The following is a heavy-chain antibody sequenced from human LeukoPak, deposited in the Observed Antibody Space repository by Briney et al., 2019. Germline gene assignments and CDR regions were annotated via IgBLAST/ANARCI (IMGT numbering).Heavy chain of an antibody. CDR3: ARVRGSSGSYEYYHYMDV. J-gene: IGHJ6*03. CDR1: GGSISSGSYY. D-gene: IGHD1-26*01. CDR2: IYTSGST. Sequence: SQTLSLTCTVSGGSISSGSYYWSWIRQPAGKGQEWIGRIYTSGSTNYNPSLKSRVTISVDTSKNQFSLKLSSVTAADTAVYYCARVRGSSGSYEYYHYMDVWGEGTTVTISS. V-gene: IGHV4-61*02.